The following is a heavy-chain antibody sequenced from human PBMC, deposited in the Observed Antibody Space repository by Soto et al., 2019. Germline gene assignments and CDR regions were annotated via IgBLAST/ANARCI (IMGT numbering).Heavy chain of an antibody. D-gene: IGHD4-17*01. Sequence: KPSETLSLTCAVSGGSISSGGYSWSWIRQPPGKGLEWIGYIYHSGSTYYNPSLKSRVTISVDRSKNQFSLKLSSVTAADTAVYYCARELLDYGDHTYYFDYWGQATLVTVSS. CDR3: ARELLDYGDHTYYFDY. J-gene: IGHJ4*02. CDR2: IYHSGST. V-gene: IGHV4-30-2*01. CDR1: GGSISSGGYS.